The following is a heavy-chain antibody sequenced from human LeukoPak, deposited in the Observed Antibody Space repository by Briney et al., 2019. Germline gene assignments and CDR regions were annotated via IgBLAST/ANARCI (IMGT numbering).Heavy chain of an antibody. CDR2: IYYSGST. D-gene: IGHD3-10*01. CDR3: ARCYGSGPYYMDV. J-gene: IGHJ6*03. V-gene: IGHV4-59*01. CDR1: GGSISSYY. Sequence: SETLSLTCTVSGGSISSYYWSWIRQPPGKGLEWIGYIYYSGSTNYNPARTSPVTISVDTSKNQFSLKLSSVTAADTAVYYCARCYGSGPYYMDVWGKGTTVTISS.